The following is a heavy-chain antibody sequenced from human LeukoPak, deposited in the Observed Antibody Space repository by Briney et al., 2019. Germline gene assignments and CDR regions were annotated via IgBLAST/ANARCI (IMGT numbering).Heavy chain of an antibody. CDR2: INPSGGST. CDR1: GYTFTSYY. V-gene: IGHV1-46*01. D-gene: IGHD6-13*01. J-gene: IGHJ6*03. Sequence: GASVKVSCKASGYTFTSYYMHWVRQAPGQRLEWMGIINPSGGSTSYAQKFQGRVTMTRDMSTSTDYMELSSLRSEDTAVYYCARDRGEQQLVTWYMDVWGKGTTVTVSS. CDR3: ARDRGEQQLVTWYMDV.